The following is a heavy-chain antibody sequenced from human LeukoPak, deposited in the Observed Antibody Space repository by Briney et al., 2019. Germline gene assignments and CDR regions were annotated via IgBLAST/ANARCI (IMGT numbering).Heavy chain of an antibody. V-gene: IGHV1-2*02. D-gene: IGHD3-22*01. CDR3: ARGYLYYYDVSGYPFDY. CDR1: GYTFTGYY. CDR2: INPNSGGT. J-gene: IGHJ4*02. Sequence: GASVKVSCKASGYTFTGYYMHWVRQAPGQGLEWMGWINPNSGGTNYAQKFQGRVTMTRDTSISTAYMELSRLRSDDTAVYYCARGYLYYYDVSGYPFDYWGQGTLVTVSS.